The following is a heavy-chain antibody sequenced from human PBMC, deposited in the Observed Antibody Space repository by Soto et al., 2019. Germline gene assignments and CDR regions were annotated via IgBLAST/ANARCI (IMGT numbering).Heavy chain of an antibody. CDR3: ASGRLVSRYYGLDV. J-gene: IGHJ6*02. D-gene: IGHD6-6*01. CDR2: IFTSGNT. CDR1: GGSMNDYY. Sequence: SETLSLTCTVSGGSMNDYYWSWIRQPAGKGLEWIGRIFTSGNTNYNPSLRSRLTMSVDTSTNQVSLRLTSVTAADTAVYYCASGRLVSRYYGLDVWGQGTTVTVS. V-gene: IGHV4-4*07.